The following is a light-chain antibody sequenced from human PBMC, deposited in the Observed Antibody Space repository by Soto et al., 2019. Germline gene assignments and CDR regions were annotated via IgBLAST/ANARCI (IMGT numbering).Light chain of an antibody. V-gene: IGKV3-15*01. Sequence: EMVMTQSPATLSVSPGERATLSGRASQSVSSNLAWYQQKPGRAPRLLIYGASTRVTGVPARFSGSGSGTEFTLTISSLQSEDFAVYYCQQYNNCPPWAFGQGTKVEIK. CDR3: QQYNNCPPWA. CDR2: GAS. J-gene: IGKJ1*01. CDR1: QSVSSN.